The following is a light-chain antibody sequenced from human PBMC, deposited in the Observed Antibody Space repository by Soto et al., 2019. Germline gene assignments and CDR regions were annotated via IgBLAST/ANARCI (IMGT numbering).Light chain of an antibody. Sequence: QSAVTQPASVSGSPGQSITISCTGTSSDVGGYNYVSWYQQHPGKAPKLMIYDVSNRPFGVSNRFSGSKSGNTASLTISGLQAEDEADYYCSSYTVSSSVVFGGGTKLTVL. V-gene: IGLV2-14*01. CDR1: SSDVGGYNY. J-gene: IGLJ2*01. CDR3: SSYTVSSSVV. CDR2: DVS.